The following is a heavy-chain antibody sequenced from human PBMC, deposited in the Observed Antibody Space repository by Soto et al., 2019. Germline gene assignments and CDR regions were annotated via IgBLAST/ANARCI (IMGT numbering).Heavy chain of an antibody. V-gene: IGHV3-74*01. CDR1: GFTFSSYW. D-gene: IGHD3-10*01. J-gene: IGHJ6*02. CDR2: INNDGSTT. CDR3: ARGNYYAMDV. Sequence: EVQLVESGGGLVQPGGSLRLSCAASGFTFSSYWMHWVRQAPGKGLVWVSRINNDGSTTYYEDSMKGRFTISRDNGKNTLYLQMNSLRADDTAVYYCARGNYYAMDVWGQGTTVTVSS.